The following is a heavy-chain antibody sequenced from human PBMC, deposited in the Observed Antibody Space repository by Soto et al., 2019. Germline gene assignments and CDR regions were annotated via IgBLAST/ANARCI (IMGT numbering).Heavy chain of an antibody. Sequence: QVQLVQSGAEVKKPGASVKVSCKASGYSFTSYSISWVRQAPGQGLEWMGWISVYNGNTNYAQKLQGRVTMTTDASTSTAYMELRSLRSDDTAVYYGARSGFGGYADLYWGQGTLVTVSS. CDR1: GYSFTSYS. D-gene: IGHD5-12*01. V-gene: IGHV1-18*04. CDR2: ISVYNGNT. J-gene: IGHJ4*02. CDR3: ARSGFGGYADLY.